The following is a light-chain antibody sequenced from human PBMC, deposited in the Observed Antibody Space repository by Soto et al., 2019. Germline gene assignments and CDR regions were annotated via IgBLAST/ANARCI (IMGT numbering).Light chain of an antibody. CDR3: QHSHSTPWT. Sequence: DIQMTQSPSSVSASAGDRVTITCRASQSIASHLNWYQQKPGKAPKLLIYTASSLQSGVPSRFSGSGSGTDFTLTISSLQPEDFATYSCQHSHSTPWTFGQGTKVDIK. CDR2: TAS. CDR1: QSIASH. J-gene: IGKJ1*01. V-gene: IGKV1-39*01.